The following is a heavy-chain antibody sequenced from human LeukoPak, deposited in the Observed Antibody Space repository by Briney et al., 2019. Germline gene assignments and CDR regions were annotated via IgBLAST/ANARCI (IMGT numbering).Heavy chain of an antibody. J-gene: IGHJ4*02. CDR2: MNPNSCNT. CDR3: ARGLSSDDPFYYDFWSGYYTPDY. V-gene: IGHV1-8*01. CDR1: GYTFTSYD. Sequence: ASVNVSCKASGYTFTSYDINWVRQATGQGLEWMGWMNPNSCNTGYAQKFQGRVTMTRNTSISTAYMELSSLRSEDTAVYYCARGLSSDDPFYYDFWSGYYTPDYWGQGTLVTVSS. D-gene: IGHD3-3*01.